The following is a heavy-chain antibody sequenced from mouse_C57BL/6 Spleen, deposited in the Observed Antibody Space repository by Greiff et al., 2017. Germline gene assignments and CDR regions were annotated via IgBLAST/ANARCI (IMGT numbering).Heavy chain of an antibody. CDR3: ARGGVL. Sequence: QVQLQQPGAELVKPGASVKVSCKASGYTFTSYWMHWVKQRPGQGLEWIGRIHPSDSDTNYNPTFKGKATLTVDKSYSQVYMQLSNVTSEDSAVYYCARGGVLWGQGTTLTVSS. D-gene: IGHD1-1*01. CDR2: IHPSDSDT. J-gene: IGHJ2*01. CDR1: GYTFTSYW. V-gene: IGHV1-74*01.